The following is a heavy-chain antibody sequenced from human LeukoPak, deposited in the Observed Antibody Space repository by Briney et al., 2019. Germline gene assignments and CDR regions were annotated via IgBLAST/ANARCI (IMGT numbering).Heavy chain of an antibody. Sequence: ASVKVSCKASGCTFTSYYMHWVRQAPGQGLEWMGIINPSGGSTSYAQKFQGRVTMTRDTSTSTVYMELSSLRSEDTAVYYCARGPYYYDSSGPATNFDYWGQGTLVTVSS. CDR3: ARGPYYYDSSGPATNFDY. V-gene: IGHV1-46*01. D-gene: IGHD3-22*01. CDR1: GCTFTSYY. J-gene: IGHJ4*02. CDR2: INPSGGST.